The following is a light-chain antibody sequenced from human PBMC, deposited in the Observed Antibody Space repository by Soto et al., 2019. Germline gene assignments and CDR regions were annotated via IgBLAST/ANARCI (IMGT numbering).Light chain of an antibody. Sequence: DIVMTQSPDCLAVSLGERATIKCKSSQSVLYSSNNKNYLAWYQQKPGQPPKLLIYWASTRESGVPDRFSGSGSGTDFTLSISSLQAEDVAVYYCQQYYSIPFTFGPGTKVDIK. CDR1: QSVLYSSNNKNY. CDR3: QQYYSIPFT. J-gene: IGKJ3*01. V-gene: IGKV4-1*01. CDR2: WAS.